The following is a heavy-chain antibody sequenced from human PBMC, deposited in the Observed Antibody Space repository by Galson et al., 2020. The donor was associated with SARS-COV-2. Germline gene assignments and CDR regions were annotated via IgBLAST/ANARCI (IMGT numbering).Heavy chain of an antibody. Sequence: ASVKVSCKASGYTFTGYYMHWVRQAPGQGLEWMGWLNPNSGGTNYAQKFQGRVTMTRDTSISTAYMELSRLRSDDTAVYYCARGYCSGGSCYEDAFDIWGQGTMVTVSS. CDR1: GYTFTGYY. D-gene: IGHD2-15*01. CDR2: LNPNSGGT. J-gene: IGHJ3*02. V-gene: IGHV1-2*02. CDR3: ARGYCSGGSCYEDAFDI.